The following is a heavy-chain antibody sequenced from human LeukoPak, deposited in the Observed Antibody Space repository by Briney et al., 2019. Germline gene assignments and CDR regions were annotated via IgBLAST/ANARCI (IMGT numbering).Heavy chain of an antibody. CDR3: ARDAYCGGDCRHPQYYFDC. V-gene: IGHV3-21*01. J-gene: IGHJ4*02. Sequence: GGSLRLSCAASGFTFSSYSMNWVRQAPGKGLEWVSSISSSGSYIYYADSVKGRFTISRGNAKNSLYLQVNSLSAGDTAVYYCARDAYCGGDCRHPQYYFDCWGQGTLVTVSS. CDR1: GFTFSSYS. CDR2: ISSSGSYI. D-gene: IGHD2-21*02.